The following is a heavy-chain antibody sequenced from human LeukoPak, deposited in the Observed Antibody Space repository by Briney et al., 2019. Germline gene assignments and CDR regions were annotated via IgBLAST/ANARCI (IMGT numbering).Heavy chain of an antibody. J-gene: IGHJ3*02. CDR3: AKESVAGFDAFDI. CDR2: IYYTGTT. D-gene: IGHD6-19*01. CDR1: GGSISSYY. V-gene: IGHV4-59*01. Sequence: SETLSLTCTVSGGSISSYYWSWIRQPPGKGLEWIGYIYYTGTTNYNPSLKSRVSISLDTSKSQFSLRLSSVTAADTAVYYCAKESVAGFDAFDIWGQGTMVTVSS.